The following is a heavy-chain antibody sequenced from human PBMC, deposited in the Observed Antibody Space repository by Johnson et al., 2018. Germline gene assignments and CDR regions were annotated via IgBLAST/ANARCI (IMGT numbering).Heavy chain of an antibody. J-gene: IGHJ1*01. V-gene: IGHV3-9*01. CDR2: ISWNSGRI. Sequence: VQLVESGGGLVQPGRSLRLSCAASGFTFDDYAMYWVRQAPGKGLEWVSGISWNSGRIDYGDSVKGRFTISRDNAKNSLYLQMNSPRAEDTAVYYCASAIPPYYYGSSGYSFQHWGQGTLVTVSS. CDR1: GFTFDDYA. D-gene: IGHD3-22*01. CDR3: ASAIPPYYYGSSGYSFQH.